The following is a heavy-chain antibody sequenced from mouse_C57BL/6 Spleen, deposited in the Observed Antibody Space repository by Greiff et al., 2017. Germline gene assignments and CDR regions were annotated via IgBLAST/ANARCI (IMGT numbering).Heavy chain of an antibody. D-gene: IGHD4-1*02. CDR2: IHPNSGST. Sequence: QVQLQQPGAELVKPGASVKLSCKASGYTFTSYWMHWVKQRPGQGLEWIGMIHPNSGSTNYNEKLKSKATLTVDKSSSTAYMQLSSLTSEDSAVYYCARLDNWDGNYWGQGTTLTVSS. J-gene: IGHJ2*01. CDR3: ARLDNWDGNY. V-gene: IGHV1-64*01. CDR1: GYTFTSYW.